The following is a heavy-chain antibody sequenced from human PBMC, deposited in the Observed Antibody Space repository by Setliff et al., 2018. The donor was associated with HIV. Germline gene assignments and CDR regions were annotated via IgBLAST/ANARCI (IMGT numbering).Heavy chain of an antibody. CDR3: ASLKSSLRGAFDI. Sequence: PGGSLRLSCAASGFTFSDYEMNWVRQAPGKGLEWVSYISSSGSTIYYADSVKGRLTISRDNAEGSLYLQMNNLRAEDSAVYYCASLKSSLRGAFDIWGQGTMVTVSS. CDR2: ISSSGSTI. J-gene: IGHJ3*02. V-gene: IGHV3-48*03. CDR1: GFTFSDYE. D-gene: IGHD3-16*02.